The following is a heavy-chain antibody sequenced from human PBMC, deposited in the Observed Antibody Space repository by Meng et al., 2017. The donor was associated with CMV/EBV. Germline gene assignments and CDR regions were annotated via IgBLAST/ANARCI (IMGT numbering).Heavy chain of an antibody. J-gene: IGHJ6*02. CDR1: GFTFSSYA. CDR3: AKHLRYCSSTSCRKRDYYYYYGMDV. CDR2: ISGSGGST. Sequence: ETLSLTCAASGFTFSSYAMSWVRQAPGKGLEWVSAISGSGGSTYYADSVKGRFTISRDNSKNTLYLQMNSLRAEDTAVYYCAKHLRYCSSTSCRKRDYYYYYGMDVWGQGTTVTVSS. V-gene: IGHV3-23*01. D-gene: IGHD2-2*01.